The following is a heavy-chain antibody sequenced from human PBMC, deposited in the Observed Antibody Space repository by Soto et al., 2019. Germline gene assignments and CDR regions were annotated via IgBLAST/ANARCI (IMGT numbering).Heavy chain of an antibody. V-gene: IGHV3-30*18. J-gene: IGHJ4*02. CDR1: GFTFSSYG. CDR3: AKIEDKAMGDYFDY. CDR2: ISYDGSNK. D-gene: IGHD5-18*01. Sequence: QVQLVESGGGVVQPGGSLRLSCAASGFTFSSYGMHWVRQAPGKGLEWVAVISYDGSNKYYADSVTGRFTTSRDNSKNTLYLQMNSPRTEDTAVNYCAKIEDKAMGDYFDYWGKGTLVTVSS.